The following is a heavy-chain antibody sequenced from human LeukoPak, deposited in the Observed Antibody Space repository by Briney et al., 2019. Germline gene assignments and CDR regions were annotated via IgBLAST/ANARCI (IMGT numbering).Heavy chain of an antibody. CDR3: AKAKPRVVINAFDI. J-gene: IGHJ3*02. D-gene: IGHD3-3*01. Sequence: PGGSLRLSCAASGFTFSIYGIHWVRQAPGKGLEWVAFIRYDGSNKYYADSVKGRFTISRDNSKNTLYLQMNSLRAEDTAVYYCAKAKPRVVINAFDIWGQGTMVTVSS. V-gene: IGHV3-30*02. CDR2: IRYDGSNK. CDR1: GFTFSIYG.